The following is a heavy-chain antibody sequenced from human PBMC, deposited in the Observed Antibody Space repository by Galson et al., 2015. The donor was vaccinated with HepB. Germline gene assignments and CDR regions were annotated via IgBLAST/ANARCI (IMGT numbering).Heavy chain of an antibody. CDR1: GGSFSGYY. V-gene: IGHV4-34*01. Sequence: ETLSLTCAVYGGSFSGYYWSWIRQPPGKGLEWIGEVNHSGSTNYNPSLKSRVTISIDTSKNQFSLKLSSVTAADTAVYYCARWVWGSYRIFDYWGQGTLVTVSS. J-gene: IGHJ4*02. CDR3: ARWVWGSYRIFDY. CDR2: VNHSGST. D-gene: IGHD3-16*02.